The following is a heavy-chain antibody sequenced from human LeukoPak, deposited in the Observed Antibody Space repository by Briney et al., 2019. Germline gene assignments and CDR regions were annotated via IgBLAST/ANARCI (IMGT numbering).Heavy chain of an antibody. D-gene: IGHD1-26*01. CDR3: ARWGIVGHDAFDL. Sequence: PGRSLRLSCAGSGFTFSRYGMYWVRQAPGKGLEWVALIRYDGNDHWYGDSAKGRFTISRDNSKDTVYLQMDSLRDEDTAVYYCARWGIVGHDAFDLWGQGQWSPSLQ. J-gene: IGHJ3*01. CDR1: GFTFSRYG. V-gene: IGHV3-33*07. CDR2: IRYDGNDH.